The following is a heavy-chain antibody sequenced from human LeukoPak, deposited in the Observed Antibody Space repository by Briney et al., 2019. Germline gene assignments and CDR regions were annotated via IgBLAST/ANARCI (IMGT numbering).Heavy chain of an antibody. D-gene: IGHD4-23*01. CDR1: GGSFSGYY. J-gene: IGHJ4*02. V-gene: IGHV4-34*01. CDR3: ARGRDNSDFDY. CDR2: INHSGST. Sequence: PSETLSLTCAVYGGSFSGYYWSWIRQPPGKGLEWIGEINHSGSTNYNPSLKSRVTISVDTSKNQFSLKLSSVTAADTAVYYCARGRDNSDFDYWGQGTLVTVSS.